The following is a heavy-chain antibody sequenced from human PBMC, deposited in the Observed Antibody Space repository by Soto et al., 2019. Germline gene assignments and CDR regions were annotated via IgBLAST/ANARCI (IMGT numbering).Heavy chain of an antibody. CDR3: ARVSSTRGYFYGMDF. D-gene: IGHD6-13*01. CDR1: GYTFTSYD. Sequence: ASVKVSCKASGYTFTSYDINWVLHAPGQGLEWMGITNPSGGSTRYAQKFQGRFTMTRDTSTSTVYMELSSLRSEDTAVYYCARVSSTRGYFYGMDFWGQGTTVTVSS. CDR2: TNPSGGST. J-gene: IGHJ6*02. V-gene: IGHV1-46*01.